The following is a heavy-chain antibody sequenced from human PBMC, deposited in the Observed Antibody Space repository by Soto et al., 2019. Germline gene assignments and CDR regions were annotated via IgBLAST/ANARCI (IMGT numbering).Heavy chain of an antibody. CDR3: AIARGDGPFDS. J-gene: IGHJ5*01. CDR2: IIPMLETT. CDR1: GGTFSGYA. Sequence: QVQVVQSGPEVKKSGSSMKVSCKASGGTFSGYAINWVRQAPGLGLEWMGGIIPMLETTTYAQNFQGRITIAEDDLTPTGYMELSSLTSVDTSVDYCAIARGDGPFDSWGHGTLVTVSS. V-gene: IGHV1-69*12.